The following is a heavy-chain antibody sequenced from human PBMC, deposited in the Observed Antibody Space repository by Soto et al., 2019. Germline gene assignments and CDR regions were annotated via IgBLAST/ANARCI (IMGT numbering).Heavy chain of an antibody. D-gene: IGHD3-10*01. Sequence: EVQLVESGGGLIQPGGSLRLSCTTSGFTVSSSHMSWVRQAPGKGLEWVSVIYSGGSSYYAVSVQGRFSISRDTSKNTVSLQMTSLRGEDTAMYYCARLGPYGSESYSFRYNCFHPWGQGTLVTVSS. CDR3: ARLGPYGSESYSFRYNCFHP. CDR2: IYSGGSS. J-gene: IGHJ5*02. V-gene: IGHV3-53*01. CDR1: GFTVSSSH.